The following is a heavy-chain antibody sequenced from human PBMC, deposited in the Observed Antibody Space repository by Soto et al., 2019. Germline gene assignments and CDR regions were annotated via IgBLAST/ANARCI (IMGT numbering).Heavy chain of an antibody. D-gene: IGHD5-18*01. CDR1: GYTFTSYY. J-gene: IGHJ4*02. CDR2: INPSGGST. CDR3: AREVERGYSYGYLEY. V-gene: IGHV1-46*01. Sequence: QVQLVQSGAEVKKPGASVKVSCKASGYTFTSYYMHWVRQAPGQGLEWMGIINPSGGSTSYAQKFQGRVTMTRDTSTSTVYMELSSLRFEDTAVYYCAREVERGYSYGYLEYWGQGTLVTVSS.